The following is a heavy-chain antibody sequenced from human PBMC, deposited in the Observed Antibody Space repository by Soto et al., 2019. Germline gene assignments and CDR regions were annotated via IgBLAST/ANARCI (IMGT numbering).Heavy chain of an antibody. CDR3: ARGRGALKDSSGYIPLGYYYGMDV. CDR2: IIPIFGTA. V-gene: IGHV1-69*13. CDR1: GGTFSSYA. Sequence: SVKVSCKASGGTFSSYAFSWVRQAPGQGLEWMGGIIPIFGTANYAQKFQGRVTITADESTSTAYMELSSLRSEDTAVYYCARGRGALKDSSGYIPLGYYYGMDVWGQGTTVTVSS. D-gene: IGHD3-22*01. J-gene: IGHJ6*02.